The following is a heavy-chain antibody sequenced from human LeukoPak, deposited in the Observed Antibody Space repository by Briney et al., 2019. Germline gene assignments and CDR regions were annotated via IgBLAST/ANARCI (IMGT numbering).Heavy chain of an antibody. Sequence: PGGSLRLSCAASGFTFSSYAMSWVRQAPGKGLEWVSAISGSGGSTYYADSVKGRFTISRDNSKNILYLQMNSLRAEDTAVYYCAKFDEHGDYFDYWGQGTLVTVSS. V-gene: IGHV3-23*01. CDR1: GFTFSSYA. J-gene: IGHJ4*02. CDR2: ISGSGGST. CDR3: AKFDEHGDYFDY. D-gene: IGHD4-17*01.